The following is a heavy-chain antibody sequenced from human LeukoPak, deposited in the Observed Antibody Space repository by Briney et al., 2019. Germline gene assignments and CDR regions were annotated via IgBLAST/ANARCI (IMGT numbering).Heavy chain of an antibody. CDR2: INPNTGGT. CDR3: AKVPPSITAAGNWLGP. V-gene: IGHV1-2*06. Sequence: ASVKVSFKASRYTFTGSYIHWVRQAPGQGLEWLGRINPNTGGTDYAQKFPGRVTITSDTSITTAYMELSRLTSDDTAIYYCAKVPPSITAAGNWLGPWGQGALVTVYS. J-gene: IGHJ5*02. CDR1: RYTFTGSY. D-gene: IGHD6-13*01.